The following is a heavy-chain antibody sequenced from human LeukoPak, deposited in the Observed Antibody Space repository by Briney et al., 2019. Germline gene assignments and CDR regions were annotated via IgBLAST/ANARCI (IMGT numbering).Heavy chain of an antibody. CDR3: AKDAPNYYGSGSYPDY. J-gene: IGHJ4*02. V-gene: IGHV3-30*02. Sequence: GGSLRLSCAASGFTFSSYGMHWVRQALPKGLEWVAFIRYDGSNKYYADSVKGRFTISRDNSKNTLYLQMNSLRAEDTAVYYCAKDAPNYYGSGSYPDYWGQGTLVTVSS. CDR2: IRYDGSNK. D-gene: IGHD3-10*01. CDR1: GFTFSSYG.